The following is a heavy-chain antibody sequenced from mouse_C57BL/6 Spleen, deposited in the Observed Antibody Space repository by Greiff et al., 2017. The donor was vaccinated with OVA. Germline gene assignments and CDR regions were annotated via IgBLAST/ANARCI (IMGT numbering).Heavy chain of an antibody. CDR3: ARTDYGSSPWYFDV. Sequence: EVNLVESGGGLVKPGGSLKLSCAASGFTFSDYGMHWVRQAPEKGLEWVAYISSGSSTIYYADTVKGRFTISRDNAKNTLFLQMTSLRSEDTAMYYCARTDYGSSPWYFDVWGTGTTVTVSS. CDR1: GFTFSDYG. CDR2: ISSGSSTI. D-gene: IGHD1-1*01. V-gene: IGHV5-17*01. J-gene: IGHJ1*03.